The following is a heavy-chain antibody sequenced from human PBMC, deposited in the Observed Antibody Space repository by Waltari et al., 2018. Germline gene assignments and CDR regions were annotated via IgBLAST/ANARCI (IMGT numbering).Heavy chain of an antibody. CDR1: GSTFTDYL. CDR2: INPNSGGT. CDR3: ARAERVLGPNNNWFDP. J-gene: IGHJ5*02. Sequence: QVQLVQSGAEVKQPGAPVKVSCKASGSTFTDYLIHWARQAPGQGLEWMGWINPNSGGTNYAQKFQGRVTMTRDTSISTAYMDLSRLTSDDTAVYYCARAERVLGPNNNWFDPWGQGTLVTVSS. D-gene: IGHD3-10*01. V-gene: IGHV1-2*02.